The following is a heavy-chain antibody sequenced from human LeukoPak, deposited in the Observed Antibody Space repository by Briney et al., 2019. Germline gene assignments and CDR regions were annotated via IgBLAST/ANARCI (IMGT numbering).Heavy chain of an antibody. CDR1: GGSFSGYY. J-gene: IGHJ3*02. CDR2: INHSGST. D-gene: IGHD4-23*01. V-gene: IGHV4-34*01. CDR3: ARDRGYGGNFFAFDI. Sequence: PSETLSLTCAVYGGSFSGYYWSWIRQPPGKGLEWIGEINHSGSTNYNPSLKSRVTISVDTSKNQFSLKLSSVTAADTAVYYCARDRGYGGNFFAFDIWGQGTMVTVSS.